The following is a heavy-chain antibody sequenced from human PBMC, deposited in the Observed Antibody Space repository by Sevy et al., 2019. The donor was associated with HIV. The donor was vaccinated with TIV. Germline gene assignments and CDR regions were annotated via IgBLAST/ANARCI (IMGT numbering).Heavy chain of an antibody. J-gene: IGHJ4*02. Sequence: GGSLRLSCAASGFSVSTHAMHWVRQAPGKGLEWVALITYDGSSKYYADSVKGRLTISRDNSKNTLYLQMISLRPDDTAVYYCTRDAGYSTGWYPSDYWGQGTLVTVSS. V-gene: IGHV3-30-3*01. CDR1: GFSVSTHA. CDR3: TRDAGYSTGWYPSDY. D-gene: IGHD6-19*01. CDR2: ITYDGSSK.